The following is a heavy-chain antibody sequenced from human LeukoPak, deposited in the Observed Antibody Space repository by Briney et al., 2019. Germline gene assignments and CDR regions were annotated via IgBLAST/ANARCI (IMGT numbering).Heavy chain of an antibody. CDR1: GGSISSSAYH. V-gene: IGHV4-31*03. J-gene: IGHJ4*02. Sequence: PSETLSLTCSVSGGSISSSAYHWSWFRQHPGKGLEWIGYIYYTGRTYYSPSLKSRVTISLDTSKNQFSLNLNSVAAADTAVYYCARGQLGDAYSFEYWGQGTVVTVSS. CDR2: IYYTGRT. CDR3: ARGQLGDAYSFEY. D-gene: IGHD5-24*01.